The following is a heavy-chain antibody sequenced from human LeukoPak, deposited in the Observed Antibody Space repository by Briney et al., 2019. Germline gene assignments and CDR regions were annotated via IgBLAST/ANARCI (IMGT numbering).Heavy chain of an antibody. CDR1: GGTFNNHA. CDR3: ASRELESGWHYHYYMDL. J-gene: IGHJ6*03. Sequence: ASVKVSCKPSGGTFNNHAISWVRQAPGQGLEWMGGIIPIFGKADYAQKVQGRVTITTDESTSTAYMELSSPRSEDTAVYYCASRELESGWHYHYYMDLWGKGTTDSVSS. D-gene: IGHD1-1*01. V-gene: IGHV1-69*05. CDR2: IIPIFGKA.